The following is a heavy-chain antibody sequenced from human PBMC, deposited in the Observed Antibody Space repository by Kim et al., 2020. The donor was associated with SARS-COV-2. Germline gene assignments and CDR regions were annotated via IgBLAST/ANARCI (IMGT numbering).Heavy chain of an antibody. CDR3: AKGSYYYDSSGYYEDY. CDR1: GFTFSNYA. D-gene: IGHD3-22*01. Sequence: GGSLRLSCAASGFTFSNYAMEWVRQAPGEGLEWVAAISYDGSNQYYADSVKGRFTISRDKSKNTVYLQMNSLRTEDTAIYYCAKGSYYYDSSGYYEDYWG. CDR2: ISYDGSNQ. V-gene: IGHV3-30*18. J-gene: IGHJ4*01.